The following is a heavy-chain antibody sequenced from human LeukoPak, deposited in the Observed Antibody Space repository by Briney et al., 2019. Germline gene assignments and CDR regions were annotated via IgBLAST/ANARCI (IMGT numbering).Heavy chain of an antibody. CDR2: IYYSGST. V-gene: IGHV4-61*01. Sequence: PSQTLSLTCTVSGGSVSTGSYYWSWIRQPPGKGLEWIGYIYYSGSTNYNPSLKSRVTMSVDTSRNQFSLKLNSVTAEDTAVYYCARVLAAANWFDPWGQGTLVTVSS. CDR1: GGSVSTGSYY. D-gene: IGHD6-13*01. CDR3: ARVLAAANWFDP. J-gene: IGHJ5*02.